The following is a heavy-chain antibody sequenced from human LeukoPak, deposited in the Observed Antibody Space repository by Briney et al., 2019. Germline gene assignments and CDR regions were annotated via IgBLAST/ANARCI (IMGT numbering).Heavy chain of an antibody. V-gene: IGHV4-59*01. CDR1: GGSISGYY. CDR2: IYYSGST. D-gene: IGHD2-21*02. J-gene: IGHJ4*02. Sequence: KSSETLSLTCTVSGGSISGYYWSWIRQPPGKGLEWIGYIYYSGSTNYNPSLKSRVIISVDMSKNQFSLKLSSVTAADTAVYYCARGLSYFDHWGQGTLVTVSS. CDR3: ARGLSYFDH.